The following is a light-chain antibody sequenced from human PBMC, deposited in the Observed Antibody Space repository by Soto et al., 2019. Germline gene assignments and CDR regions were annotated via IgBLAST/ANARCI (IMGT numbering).Light chain of an antibody. CDR2: GAS. V-gene: IGKV3-20*01. Sequence: EIVLTQSPGTLSLSPGERATLSSRASQSVSSSYLAWYQQKPGQAPRLLICGASSRATGIPDRFSGSGSGTDFTATISSLEPEDFAVYYCQQYGSSPWTFGQGTKVEIK. CDR3: QQYGSSPWT. J-gene: IGKJ1*01. CDR1: QSVSSSY.